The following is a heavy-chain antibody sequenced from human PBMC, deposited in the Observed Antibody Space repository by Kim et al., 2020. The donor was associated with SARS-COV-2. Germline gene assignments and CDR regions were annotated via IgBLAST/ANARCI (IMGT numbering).Heavy chain of an antibody. V-gene: IGHV3-13*01. CDR3: ARLFKEYSGYPFYFDY. CDR1: GFTVSNYD. Sequence: GGSLRLSCAASGFTVSNYDMHWVRQPTGKGLEWVSGIGTAGDTYYEGSVKGRFTISRENVKNSLYLQMNSLTAGDTAVYYCARLFKEYSGYPFYFDYWGQGALVTVSS. CDR2: IGTAGDT. J-gene: IGHJ4*02. D-gene: IGHD5-12*01.